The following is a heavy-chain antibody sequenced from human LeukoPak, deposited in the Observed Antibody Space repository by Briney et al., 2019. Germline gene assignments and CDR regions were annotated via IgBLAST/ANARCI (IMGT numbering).Heavy chain of an antibody. CDR1: GFTFSSYG. J-gene: IGHJ4*02. CDR2: IRYDGSNK. V-gene: IGHV3-30*02. D-gene: IGHD1-26*01. CDR3: AKDVSGYFDY. Sequence: PGGSLGLSCAASGFTFSSYGMHWVRQAPGKGLEWVAFIRYDGSNKYYAGSVKGRFTISRDNSKNTLYLQMNSLRAEDTAVYYCAKDVSGYFDYWGQGTLVTVSS.